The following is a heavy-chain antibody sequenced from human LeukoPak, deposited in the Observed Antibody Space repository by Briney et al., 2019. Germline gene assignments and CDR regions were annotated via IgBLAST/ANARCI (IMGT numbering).Heavy chain of an antibody. CDR2: VSSSGSTI. Sequence: GGSLRLSCAASGFTFSDYYMSWIRQAPGKGLEWVAYVSSSGSTIYYADSVEGRFTISRDNAKHSLYLQMTSLRAEDTAVYYCARGGNNFAFDYWGQGTLVTVSS. D-gene: IGHD5-24*01. V-gene: IGHV3-11*04. J-gene: IGHJ4*02. CDR3: ARGGNNFAFDY. CDR1: GFTFSDYY.